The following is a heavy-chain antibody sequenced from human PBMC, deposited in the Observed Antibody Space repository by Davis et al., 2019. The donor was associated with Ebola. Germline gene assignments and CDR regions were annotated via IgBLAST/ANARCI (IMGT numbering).Heavy chain of an antibody. CDR3: ARAHIADNWFDP. CDR2: IKYDGTEK. Sequence: PGGSLRLSCATSGFTFSTYWMHWVRQAPGKGLEWVANIKYDGTEKYYVDSVEGRFTISRDNANNSLFLQMNSLRAEDTAVYYCARAHIADNWFDPWGLGTLVTVSS. J-gene: IGHJ5*02. V-gene: IGHV3-7*03. D-gene: IGHD6-13*01. CDR1: GFTFSTYW.